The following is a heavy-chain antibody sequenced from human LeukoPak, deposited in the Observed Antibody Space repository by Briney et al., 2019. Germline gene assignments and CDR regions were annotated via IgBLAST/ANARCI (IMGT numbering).Heavy chain of an antibody. CDR3: ARQREMTTIFSALGY. J-gene: IGHJ4*02. D-gene: IGHD5-24*01. V-gene: IGHV3-23*01. CDR1: GLTFSSYA. CDR2: ISGSGGST. Sequence: GGSLRLSCAASGLTFSSYAMSWVRQAPGKGLEWVSAISGSGGSTYYADSVKGRLTISRDNSKNTLYLQMNSLRAEDTAVYYCARQREMTTIFSALGYWGQGTLVTVSS.